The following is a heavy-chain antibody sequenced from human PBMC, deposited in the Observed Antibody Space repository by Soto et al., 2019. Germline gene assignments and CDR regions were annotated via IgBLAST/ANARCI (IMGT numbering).Heavy chain of an antibody. CDR3: AKDRMNVYSSSWYDAFDI. CDR1: GFTFSSYA. V-gene: IGHV3-23*01. Sequence: GGSLRLSCAASGFTFSSYAMSWVRQAPGKGLEWVSAISGSGGSTYYADSVKGRFTISRDNSKNTLYLQMNSLRAEDTAVYYYAKDRMNVYSSSWYDAFDIWGQGTMVTVSS. J-gene: IGHJ3*02. D-gene: IGHD6-13*01. CDR2: ISGSGGST.